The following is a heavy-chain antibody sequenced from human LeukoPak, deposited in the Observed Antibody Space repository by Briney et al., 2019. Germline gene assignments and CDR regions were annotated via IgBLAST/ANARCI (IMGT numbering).Heavy chain of an antibody. CDR1: GFTVSSNY. V-gene: IGHV3-53*01. CDR3: AVGGEYHKCYFDY. Sequence: GSLRLSCAASGFTVSSNYMSWVRQAPGKGLEWVSVIYSGGSTYYADSVKGRFTISRDNSKNTLYLQMNSLRAEDTAVYYCAVGGEYHKCYFDYWGQGTLVTVSS. D-gene: IGHD3-10*01. J-gene: IGHJ4*02. CDR2: IYSGGST.